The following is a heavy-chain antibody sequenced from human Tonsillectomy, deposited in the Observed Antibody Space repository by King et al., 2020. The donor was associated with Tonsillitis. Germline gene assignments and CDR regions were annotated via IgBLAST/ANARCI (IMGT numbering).Heavy chain of an antibody. CDR3: AGYGIAATNYYYYGMDV. D-gene: IGHD2-15*01. J-gene: IGHJ6*02. V-gene: IGHV3-21*01. CDR2: ISSSSSYI. Sequence: VQLVESGGGLVKPGGSLRLSCAASGFTFSSYSMNWVRQAPGKGLEWVSSISSSSSYIYYEDSVKGRFTISRDNAKNSLYPQMNSLRAEDTAVYYCAGYGIAATNYYYYGMDVWGQGTTVTVSS. CDR1: GFTFSSYS.